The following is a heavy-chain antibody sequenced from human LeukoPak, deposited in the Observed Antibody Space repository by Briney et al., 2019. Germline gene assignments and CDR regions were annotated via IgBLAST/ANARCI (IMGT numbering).Heavy chain of an antibody. CDR3: VVGGSPGY. CDR2: ISTDGYTT. CDR1: GLAFSAYK. V-gene: IGHV3-74*01. J-gene: IGHJ4*02. Sequence: GGSMRLSCAASGLAFSAYKMHWVRQAPRKGLVWVPRISTDGYTTDYADFVQGRFTASRDNTKNTWSLEMNSLRAEDTAVYYCVVGGSPGYWGQGTLVTVSS. D-gene: IGHD2-15*01.